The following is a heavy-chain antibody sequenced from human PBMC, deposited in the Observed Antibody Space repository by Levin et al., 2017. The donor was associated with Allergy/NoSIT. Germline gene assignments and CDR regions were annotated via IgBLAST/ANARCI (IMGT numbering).Heavy chain of an antibody. CDR1: GFPFSSYW. V-gene: IGHV3-74*01. Sequence: GESLKISCAASGFPFSSYWVHWVRQAPGKGLVWVSRINSDGSTTNYADSVKGRFTISRDNAKNTLYLQMNSLRAEDPAVFYCARDLGAPNYYYYYMDVWGKGTTVIVSS. D-gene: IGHD3-16*01. CDR3: ARDLGAPNYYYYYMDV. CDR2: INSDGSTT. J-gene: IGHJ6*03.